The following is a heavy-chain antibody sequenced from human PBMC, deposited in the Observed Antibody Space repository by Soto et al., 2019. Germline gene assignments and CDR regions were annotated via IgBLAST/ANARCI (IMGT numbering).Heavy chain of an antibody. CDR2: ISSSSSYI. CDR1: GFTFSSYS. CDR3: ARVAAVTTYFDY. Sequence: GGSLRLSCAASGFTFSSYSMNWVRQAPGKGLEWVSSISSSSSYIYYADSVKGRFTISRDNAKNSLYLQMNSLRAEDTAVYYCARVAAVTTYFDYWGQGTLVTVSS. J-gene: IGHJ4*02. V-gene: IGHV3-21*01. D-gene: IGHD4-17*01.